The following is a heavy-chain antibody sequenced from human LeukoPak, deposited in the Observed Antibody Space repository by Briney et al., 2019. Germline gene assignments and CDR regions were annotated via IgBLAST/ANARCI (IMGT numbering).Heavy chain of an antibody. CDR3: ATDQRYAFDY. V-gene: IGHV3-48*02. CDR2: IRTTAEGAKYA. D-gene: IGHD3-9*01. Sequence: PGGSLRLSCATSGFSFTDYPMNWVRQAPGKGLEWISNIRTTAEGAKYAYYADSVKGRVTISRDDGKNTLYLHMNILRDDDTAVYYCATDQRYAFDYWGQGILVTVSS. CDR1: GFSFTDYP. J-gene: IGHJ4*02.